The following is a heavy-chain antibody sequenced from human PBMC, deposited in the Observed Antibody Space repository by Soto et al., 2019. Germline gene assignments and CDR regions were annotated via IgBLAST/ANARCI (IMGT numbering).Heavy chain of an antibody. CDR3: GKDVGDYVPYYYGVDV. J-gene: IGHJ6*02. CDR1: GFTFKTHA. Sequence: QVQLVESGGGVVQPGTSLRLSCAASGFTFKTHAMHWVRQAPGKGLEWMAVIAYDGNEKFYADFVKGRFTISRDNSTNALYLQINTLRKEDTAVYYCGKDVGDYVPYYYGVDVWGQGTTVTVSS. V-gene: IGHV3-30*18. D-gene: IGHD1-26*01. CDR2: IAYDGNEK.